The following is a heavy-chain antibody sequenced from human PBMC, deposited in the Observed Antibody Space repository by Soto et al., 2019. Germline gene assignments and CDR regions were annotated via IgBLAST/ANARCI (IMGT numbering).Heavy chain of an antibody. CDR3: AREGHMVRGVTDY. Sequence: KTSETLSLTCTVPGGSISSGGYYWSWIRQHPGKGLEWIGYIYYSGSTYYNPSLKSRVTISVDTSKNQFSLKLSSVTAADTAVYYCAREGHMVRGVTDYWGQGTLVTVSS. CDR1: GGSISSGGYY. CDR2: IYYSGST. V-gene: IGHV4-31*03. D-gene: IGHD3-10*01. J-gene: IGHJ4*02.